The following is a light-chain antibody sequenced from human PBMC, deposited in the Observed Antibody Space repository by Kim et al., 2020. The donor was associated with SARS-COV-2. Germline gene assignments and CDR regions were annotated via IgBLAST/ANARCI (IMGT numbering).Light chain of an antibody. J-gene: IGKJ2*01. CDR1: QGISSW. CDR3: HQYNSYPYT. Sequence: DIQMTQSPSTLSASVGDRVSITCRASQGISSWLAWYQQKPGKAPKLLIYKASSLESGVPTRFSGSGSATEFTLTISSLQPDDFATYYCHQYNSYPYTFGQGTRLEI. CDR2: KAS. V-gene: IGKV1-5*03.